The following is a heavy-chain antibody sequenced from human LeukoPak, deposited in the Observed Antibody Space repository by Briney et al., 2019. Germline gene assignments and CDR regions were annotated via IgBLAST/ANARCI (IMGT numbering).Heavy chain of an antibody. J-gene: IGHJ4*02. D-gene: IGHD5-18*01. CDR3: ARGDTTMANFDY. Sequence: PGGSLRLSCAASGFTFSSYGMHWVRQAPGKGLEWVAVIWYDGSKKYYADSVKGRFTISRDNSKNTLYLQMNSLRAEDTAVYYCARGDTTMANFDYWGQGTLVTVSS. CDR2: IWYDGSKK. V-gene: IGHV3-33*01. CDR1: GFTFSSYG.